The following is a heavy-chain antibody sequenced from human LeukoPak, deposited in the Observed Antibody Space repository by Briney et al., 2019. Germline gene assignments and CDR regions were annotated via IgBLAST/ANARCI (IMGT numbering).Heavy chain of an antibody. CDR2: IIPIFGTA. CDR1: GGTFSSYA. Sequence: SVKVSCKASGGTFSSYAISWVRQAPGQGLEWMGGIIPIFGTANYAQKFQGRVTISADESTSTAYMELSSLRFEDTAVYYCARDLTMVRGARYRPYNWFDAWGQGTLVTVSP. J-gene: IGHJ5*02. CDR3: ARDLTMVRGARYRPYNWFDA. V-gene: IGHV1-69*13. D-gene: IGHD3-10*01.